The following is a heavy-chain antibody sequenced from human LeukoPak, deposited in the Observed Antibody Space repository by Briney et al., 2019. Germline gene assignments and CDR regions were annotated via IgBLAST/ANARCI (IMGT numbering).Heavy chain of an antibody. CDR2: ISSSGSTI. Sequence: PGGPLRLSCAASGFTFSDYYMSWIRQAPGKGLEWVSHISSSGSTIYHADSVKGRFTISRDNAKNSLYLQMNSLRAEDTAVYYCARGSTYYDFWSGYVQGAFDIWGQGTMVTVSS. J-gene: IGHJ3*02. CDR3: ARGSTYYDFWSGYVQGAFDI. CDR1: GFTFSDYY. D-gene: IGHD3-3*01. V-gene: IGHV3-11*01.